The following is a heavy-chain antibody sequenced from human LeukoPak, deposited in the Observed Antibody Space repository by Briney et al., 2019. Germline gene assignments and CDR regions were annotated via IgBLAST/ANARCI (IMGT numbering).Heavy chain of an antibody. CDR1: GFTFSGHW. V-gene: IGHV3-74*01. D-gene: IGHD6-6*01. Sequence: GGSLRLSCAVSGFTFSGHWMFWVRQAPGKGLEWVSSDGSSTGYTDSVKGRFTISRDNAKNSLYLQMNSLRAEDTAVYYCARGIGWIAARPGLLHNWFDPWGQGTLVTVSS. J-gene: IGHJ5*02. CDR2: DGSST. CDR3: ARGIGWIAARPGLLHNWFDP.